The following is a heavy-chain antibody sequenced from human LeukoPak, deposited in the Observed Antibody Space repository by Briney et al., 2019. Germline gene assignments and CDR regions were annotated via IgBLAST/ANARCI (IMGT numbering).Heavy chain of an antibody. J-gene: IGHJ4*02. V-gene: IGHV3-30*02. D-gene: IGHD2-2*02. Sequence: GGSLRLSCAASGFTFSSYGMHWVRQAPGKGLEWVPFIRYDGSNKYYADSVKGRFTISRDNSKNTLYLQMNSLRAEDTAVYYCAKDFCSSTSCYIPDYWGQGTLVTVSS. CDR1: GFTFSSYG. CDR2: IRYDGSNK. CDR3: AKDFCSSTSCYIPDY.